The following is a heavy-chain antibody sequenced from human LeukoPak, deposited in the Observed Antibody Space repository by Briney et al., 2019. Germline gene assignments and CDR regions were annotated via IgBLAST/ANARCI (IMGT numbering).Heavy chain of an antibody. J-gene: IGHJ4*02. CDR3: TRFRYSSSHYDY. Sequence: GGSLRLSCGASGFIFSNYAMTWIRQAPGKGLEWVSYISSSGSTIYHADSVKGRFTISRDNAKNSLYLQMNSLRAEDTAVYYCTRFRYSSSHYDYWGQGTLVTVSS. D-gene: IGHD6-13*01. CDR2: ISSSGSTI. CDR1: GFIFSNYA. V-gene: IGHV3-11*01.